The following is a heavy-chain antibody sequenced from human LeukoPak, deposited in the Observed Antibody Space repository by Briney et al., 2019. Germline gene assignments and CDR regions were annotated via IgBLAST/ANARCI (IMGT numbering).Heavy chain of an antibody. V-gene: IGHV1-8*01. Sequence: ASVKVSCKASGSTFTSYDINWVRQATGQGLEWMGWMNPNSGNTAYAQKFQGRVTMSRDTSISTAYMELSSLRSEDTAVYYCARLPKYSRPLDYWGQGTLVTVSS. J-gene: IGHJ4*02. CDR1: GSTFTSYD. CDR3: ARLPKYSRPLDY. CDR2: MNPNSGNT. D-gene: IGHD6-6*01.